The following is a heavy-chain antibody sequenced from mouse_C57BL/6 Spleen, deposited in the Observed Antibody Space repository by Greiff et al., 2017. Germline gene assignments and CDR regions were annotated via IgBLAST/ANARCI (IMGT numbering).Heavy chain of an antibody. CDR2: ISSGGSYT. V-gene: IGHV5-6*01. J-gene: IGHJ2*01. Sequence: EVQLVESGGDLVKPGGSLKLSCAASGFTFSSYGMSWVRQTPDKRLEWVATISSGGSYTYYPDSVKGRFTISRDNAKNTLYLQMSSLKSEDTAMYYCARLTVVAQYYFDYWGQGTTLTVSS. CDR1: GFTFSSYG. CDR3: ARLTVVAQYYFDY. D-gene: IGHD1-1*01.